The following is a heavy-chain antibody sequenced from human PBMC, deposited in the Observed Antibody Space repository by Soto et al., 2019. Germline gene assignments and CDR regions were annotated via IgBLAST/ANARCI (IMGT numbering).Heavy chain of an antibody. CDR3: ARDYIAAAGYYYYGMDV. CDR1: GYTFTSYY. Sequence: ASVKVSCKASGYTFTSYYMHWVRQAPGQGLEWMGIINPSGGSTSYAQKFQGRVTMTRDTSTSTVYMELSSLRSEDTAVYYCARDYIAAAGYYYYGMDVWRQGTTVTVSS. J-gene: IGHJ6*02. D-gene: IGHD6-13*01. CDR2: INPSGGST. V-gene: IGHV1-46*01.